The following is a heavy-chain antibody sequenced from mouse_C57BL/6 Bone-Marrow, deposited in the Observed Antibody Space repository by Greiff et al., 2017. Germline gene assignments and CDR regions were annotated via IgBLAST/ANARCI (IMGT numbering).Heavy chain of an antibody. CDR2: IDPETGGT. CDR3: TRSKLVFDY. CDR1: GYTFTDYE. J-gene: IGHJ2*01. D-gene: IGHD1-3*01. V-gene: IGHV1-15*01. Sequence: VQLQQSGAELVRPGASVPLSCKASGYTFTDYEMHWVKQTPVHGLEWIGAIDPETGGTAYNQKFKGKAILTADKSSSTAYMELRSLTSEDSAVYYCTRSKLVFDYWGQGTTLTVSS.